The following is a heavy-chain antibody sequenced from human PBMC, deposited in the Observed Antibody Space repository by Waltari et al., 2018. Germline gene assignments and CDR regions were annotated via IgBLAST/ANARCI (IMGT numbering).Heavy chain of an antibody. V-gene: IGHV1-69*05. J-gene: IGHJ6*03. CDR1: GGTFSSYA. D-gene: IGHD1-7*01. CDR3: ARGPELELERGYYYYYMDV. CDR2: IIPIFGTA. Sequence: QVQLVQSGAEVKKPGSSVKVSCKASGGTFSSYAISWVRRAPGQGLEWMGGIIPIFGTANYAQKFQGRVTITTDESTSTAYMELSSLRPEDTAVYYCARGPELELERGYYYYYMDVWGKGTTVTVSS.